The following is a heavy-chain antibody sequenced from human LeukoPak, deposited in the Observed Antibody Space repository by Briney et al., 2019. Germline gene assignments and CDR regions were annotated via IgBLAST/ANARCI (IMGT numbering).Heavy chain of an antibody. CDR3: ARSTLGSSGRYYYYYMDV. J-gene: IGHJ6*03. CDR1: GYSISIGYY. Sequence: SETLSLTCTVSGYSISIGYYWGWIRQPPGKGLEWIGNIYQSGTTYCNPSLKSRVTISVDTSKNQFSLNLSSVTAADTAVYYCARSTLGSSGRYYYYYMDVWGKGTTVTVSS. D-gene: IGHD1-26*01. V-gene: IGHV4-38-2*02. CDR2: IYQSGTT.